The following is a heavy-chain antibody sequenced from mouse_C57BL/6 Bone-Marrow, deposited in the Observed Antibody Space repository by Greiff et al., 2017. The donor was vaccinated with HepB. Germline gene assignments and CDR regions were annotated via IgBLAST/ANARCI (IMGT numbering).Heavy chain of an antibody. CDR3: ARDGVPGYFDV. CDR1: GFTFSDFY. Sequence: DVMLVDSGGGLVQSGRSLRLSCATSGFTFSDFYMEWVRQAPGKGLEWIAASRNKANDYTTEYSASVKGRFIVSRDTSQSILYLQMNALRAEDTAMYYCARDGVPGYFDVWGTGTTVTVSS. J-gene: IGHJ1*03. V-gene: IGHV7-1*01. CDR2: SRNKANDYTT. D-gene: IGHD6-1*01.